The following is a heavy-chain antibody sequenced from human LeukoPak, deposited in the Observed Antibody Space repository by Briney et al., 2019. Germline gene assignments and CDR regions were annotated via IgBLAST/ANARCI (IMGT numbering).Heavy chain of an antibody. V-gene: IGHV3-23*01. CDR3: ARDRSQEFDP. CDR1: GFTFSTYA. CDR2: ISGTGGST. Sequence: GGSLRLSCAASGFTFSTYAMTWVRQAPGKGLEWVSLISGTGGSTYYADSVKGRFTISRDNSKNTLYLQMNRLRADDTAVYYCARDRSQEFDPWGQGTLVTVSS. D-gene: IGHD3-10*01. J-gene: IGHJ5*02.